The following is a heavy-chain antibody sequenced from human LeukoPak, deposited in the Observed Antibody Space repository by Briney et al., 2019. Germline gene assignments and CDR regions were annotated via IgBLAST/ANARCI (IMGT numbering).Heavy chain of an antibody. CDR2: ISHDGKNK. CDR3: ARDLTGDRSWFFDL. Sequence: PGRSLRLSCAASGFMFSSYAMHWVRQAPGKGLEWVAAISHDGKNKYYADSETGRFTISRDNSENTLYLQMFSLRDDDTAVYYCARDLTGDRSWFFDLWGRGTLVTVSS. J-gene: IGHJ2*01. V-gene: IGHV3-30*04. CDR1: GFMFSSYA. D-gene: IGHD7-27*01.